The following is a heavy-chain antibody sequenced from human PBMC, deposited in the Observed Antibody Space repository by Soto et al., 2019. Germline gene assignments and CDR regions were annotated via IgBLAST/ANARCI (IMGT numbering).Heavy chain of an antibody. V-gene: IGHV5-10-1*01. CDR2: IDPSDSYT. D-gene: IGHD3-10*01. CDR3: ASPLTLNYYGSGSYGMDV. Sequence: GESLKISCKGSGYSFTSYWISWVRQMPGKGLEWMGRIDPSDSYTNYSPSFQGHVTISADKSISTAYLQWSSLKASDTAMYYCASPLTLNYYGSGSYGMDVWGQGTTATVSS. CDR1: GYSFTSYW. J-gene: IGHJ6*02.